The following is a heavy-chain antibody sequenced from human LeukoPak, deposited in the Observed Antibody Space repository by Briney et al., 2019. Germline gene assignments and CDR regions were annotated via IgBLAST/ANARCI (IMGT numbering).Heavy chain of an antibody. J-gene: IGHJ4*02. Sequence: SGPTLVNPTETLRLTCTFSGFSLSTGGVGVGCIRQPPGKALECLALVYWDDDERYNPSLRSRVSIFKDTSKNQVVLTMTNMDPVDTGTYYCAHRVRGYSVTWDAGVFDFWGQGALVTVSS. CDR3: AHRVRGYSVTWDAGVFDF. CDR1: GFSLSTGGVG. D-gene: IGHD3-10*01. CDR2: VYWDDDE. V-gene: IGHV2-5*02.